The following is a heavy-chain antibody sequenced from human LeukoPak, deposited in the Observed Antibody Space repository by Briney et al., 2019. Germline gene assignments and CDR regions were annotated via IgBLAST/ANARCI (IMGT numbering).Heavy chain of an antibody. Sequence: GGSLRLSCAASGFTFSSYAMNWVRQAPGKGLEWVSAISGSGGATYYADSVKGRFTMSRDNSKNTLYLQMNSLRDEDTAVYYCASAGSGLYWGQGTLVTVSS. CDR2: ISGSGGAT. J-gene: IGHJ4*02. V-gene: IGHV3-23*01. CDR1: GFTFSSYA. CDR3: ASAGSGLY. D-gene: IGHD6-19*01.